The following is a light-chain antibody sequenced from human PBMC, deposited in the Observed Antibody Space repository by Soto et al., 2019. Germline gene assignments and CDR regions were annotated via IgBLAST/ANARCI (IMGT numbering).Light chain of an antibody. CDR3: QQYNSHSET. CDR1: QSISNW. CDR2: QAS. J-gene: IGKJ1*01. V-gene: IGKV1-5*03. Sequence: DIQMTQSPSTLSASVGDRVTITCRASQSISNWLAWYQQKPGKAPKLLIHQASTLQSGVPSRFSGSGSGTEFTLNISSLQPDDFATYYCQQYNSHSETFGQGTKVDIK.